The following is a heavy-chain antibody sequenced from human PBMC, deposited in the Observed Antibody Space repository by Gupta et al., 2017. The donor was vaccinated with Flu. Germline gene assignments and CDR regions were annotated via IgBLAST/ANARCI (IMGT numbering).Heavy chain of an antibody. J-gene: IGHJ6*01. CDR3: AALYGSGSYYHTSNYYYYGMDV. Sequence: QVQLVQSGAEVKKPGSSVKVSCKASGGTFSSYTISWVRQAPGQGLEWMGRIIPILGIANYAQKFQGRVTITADKSTSTAYMELSSLRSEDTAVYYCAALYGSGSYYHTSNYYYYGMDVWGQGTTVTVSA. CDR2: IIPILGIA. D-gene: IGHD3-10*01. CDR1: GGTFSSYT. V-gene: IGHV1-69*02.